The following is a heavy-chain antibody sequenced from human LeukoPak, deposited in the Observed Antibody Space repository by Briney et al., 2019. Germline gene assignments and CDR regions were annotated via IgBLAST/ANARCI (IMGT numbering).Heavy chain of an antibody. CDR3: AREGITIFGVAITPAYYYYGMDV. CDR1: GYTLTSYY. D-gene: IGHD3-3*01. J-gene: IGHJ6*02. V-gene: IGHV1-46*01. Sequence: ASVNVSCKASGYTLTSYYMHWVRQAPGQGLEWMGIINPSGGSTSYAQKFQGRVTMTRDTSTSTVYMELSSLRSEDTAVYYCAREGITIFGVAITPAYYYYGMDVWGQGTTVTVSS. CDR2: INPSGGST.